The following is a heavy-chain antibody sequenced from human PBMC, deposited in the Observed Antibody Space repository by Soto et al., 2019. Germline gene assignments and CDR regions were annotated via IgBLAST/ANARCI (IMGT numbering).Heavy chain of an antibody. Sequence: QVQLVQSGAEVKKPGSSVKVSCKASGGTFSSYTISWVRRAPGQGLEWMGRIIPILGIANYAQKFQGRVTITADKPTSTAYMALSSLRSEDTAVYYCARGLLVATIGAYYYGMDVWGQGTTVTVSS. CDR3: ARGLLVATIGAYYYGMDV. CDR2: IIPILGIA. V-gene: IGHV1-69*02. D-gene: IGHD5-12*01. J-gene: IGHJ6*02. CDR1: GGTFSSYT.